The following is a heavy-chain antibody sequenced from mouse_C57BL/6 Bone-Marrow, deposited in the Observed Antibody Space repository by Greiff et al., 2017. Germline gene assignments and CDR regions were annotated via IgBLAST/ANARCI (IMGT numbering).Heavy chain of an antibody. J-gene: IGHJ2*01. CDR1: GFTFSSYA. CDR2: ISDGGSYT. CDR3: ARGRKDYFAY. V-gene: IGHV5-4*03. Sequence: EVMLVESGGGLVKPGGSLKLSCAASGFTFSSYAMSWVRQTPEKRLEWVATISDGGSYTYYPDNVKGRFTISRENAKNNLYLKMSRLKSEDTAMYYCARGRKDYFAYWGQGTILTVSS.